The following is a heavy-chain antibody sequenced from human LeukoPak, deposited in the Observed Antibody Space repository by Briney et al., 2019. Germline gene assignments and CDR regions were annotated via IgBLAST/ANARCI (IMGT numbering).Heavy chain of an antibody. CDR2: IRYDGSNK. D-gene: IGHD6-6*01. Sequence: GGSLRLSCAASGFTFSSYGMHWVRQAPGKGLGWVAFIRYDGSNKYYADSVKGRFTISRDNSKNTLYLQMNSLRAEDTAVYYCAKVGTPFGDSSSIWVDYWGQGILVTVSS. CDR3: AKVGTPFGDSSSIWVDY. V-gene: IGHV3-30*02. J-gene: IGHJ4*02. CDR1: GFTFSSYG.